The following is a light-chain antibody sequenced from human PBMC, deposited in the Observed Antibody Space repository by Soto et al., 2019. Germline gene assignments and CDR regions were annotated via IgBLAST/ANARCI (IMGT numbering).Light chain of an antibody. CDR2: ATS. CDR3: QKYNSAPLT. V-gene: IGKV1-27*01. CDR1: QGIAPY. J-gene: IGKJ4*01. Sequence: DVPMTQSPSSLSAFVGDRVTITCRASQGIAPYLAWFQQKPGKVPKLLIYATSTLQSAVPSLFSGSGSGTDFTLTINSLQPEDVGTYYCQKYNSAPLTFGGGTKVEIK.